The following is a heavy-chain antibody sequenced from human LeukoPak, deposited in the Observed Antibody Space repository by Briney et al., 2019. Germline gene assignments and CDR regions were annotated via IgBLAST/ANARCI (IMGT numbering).Heavy chain of an antibody. J-gene: IGHJ6*02. CDR2: ISSDGGST. Sequence: PGGPLRLSCAPSGFPHRMYAMHWAPRAPGKGLEYVSSISSDGGSTYYTHSVKAIFTIPRDNSKNRLYLNKHRLRAEDMAVYYCVNYGLDLWGQGTGVTVSS. V-gene: IGHV3-64*01. CDR1: GFPHRMYA. CDR3: VNYGLDL.